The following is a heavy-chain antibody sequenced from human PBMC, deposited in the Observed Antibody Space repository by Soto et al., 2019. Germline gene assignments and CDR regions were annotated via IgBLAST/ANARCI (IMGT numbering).Heavy chain of an antibody. CDR3: AKFFSPRLRFYHYVMAF. V-gene: IGHV3-23*01. Sequence: GGSLRLSCAASGFTFSSYAMSWVRQAPGKGLEWVSAISGSGGSTYYADSVKGRFTVSRDNSKNTLYLQMNSLRAEDTAVHYCAKFFSPRLRFYHYVMAFWGQGTSVPVSS. CDR1: GFTFSSYA. CDR2: ISGSGGST. D-gene: IGHD3-3*01. J-gene: IGHJ6*02.